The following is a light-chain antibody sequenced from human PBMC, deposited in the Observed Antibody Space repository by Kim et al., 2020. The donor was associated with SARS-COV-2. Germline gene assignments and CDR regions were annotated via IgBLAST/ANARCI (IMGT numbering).Light chain of an antibody. Sequence: GKKVTTACAGSRSNIGNNYVSWYQQIPGTAPNLLIYDNNKRPSGIPDRFSGSKSGTSATLGITGLQTGDEAEYYCGTWDSSLSAGVFGTGTKVTVL. V-gene: IGLV1-51*01. CDR3: GTWDSSLSAGV. J-gene: IGLJ1*01. CDR2: DNN. CDR1: RSNIGNNY.